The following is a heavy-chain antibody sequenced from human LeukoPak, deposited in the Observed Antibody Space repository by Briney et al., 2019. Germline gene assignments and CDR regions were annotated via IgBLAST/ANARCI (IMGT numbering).Heavy chain of an antibody. D-gene: IGHD3-10*01. Sequence: PSETLSLTCTVSGGSISSSSYYWGWIRQPPGKGLEWIGSIYYSGNTYYNPSLKSRVTISVDTSKNQFSLKLSSVTAADTAVYYCARDLTASLLWFGEQFDPWGQGTLVTVSS. CDR1: GGSISSSSYY. J-gene: IGHJ5*02. CDR3: ARDLTASLLWFGEQFDP. V-gene: IGHV4-39*07. CDR2: IYYSGNT.